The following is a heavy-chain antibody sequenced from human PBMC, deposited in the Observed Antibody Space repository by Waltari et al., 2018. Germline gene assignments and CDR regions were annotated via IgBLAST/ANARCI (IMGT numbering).Heavy chain of an antibody. J-gene: IGHJ4*02. Sequence: QVQVVESGGGVVQPGRSLRLSCAASGFSFSDYTMNWIRPTPGKGLEWGAYISYDGSNWYYAEAGKGRFTISRDNSKNTLFLQMDSLRTEDTALYYCARISTWRATISPFDYWGQGTQVTVSS. V-gene: IGHV3-30-3*01. D-gene: IGHD3-3*01. CDR3: ARISTWRATISPFDY. CDR1: GFSFSDYT. CDR2: ISYDGSNW.